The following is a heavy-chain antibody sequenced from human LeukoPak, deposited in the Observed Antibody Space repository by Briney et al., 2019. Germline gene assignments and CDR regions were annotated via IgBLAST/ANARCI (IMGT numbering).Heavy chain of an antibody. D-gene: IGHD7-27*01. CDR3: ATTQNWAEFDY. CDR2: INPNSGGT. CDR1: GYTLTELS. J-gene: IGHJ4*02. Sequence: ASVKVSCKVSGYTLTELSMHWVRQAPGQGLEWMGWINPNSGGTNYAQKFQGRVTMTRDTSISTAYMELSRLRSDDTAVYYCATTQNWAEFDYWGQGTLVTVSS. V-gene: IGHV1-2*02.